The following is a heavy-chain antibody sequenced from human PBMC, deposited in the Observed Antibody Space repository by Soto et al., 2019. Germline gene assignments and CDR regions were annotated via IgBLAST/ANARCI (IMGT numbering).Heavy chain of an antibody. CDR1: GFTFSSYT. V-gene: IGHV3-23*01. CDR3: RGVYDSSGVYFHH. D-gene: IGHD3-22*01. CDR2: ISTSGDTT. Sequence: GGSLRLSCAASGFTFSSYTLSWVRQAPGKGLEWVSSISTSGDTTSYADSVKGQFTISRDNSKNTLFLQMNSLRAEDTAVYYCRGVYDSSGVYFHHWGQGTLVPVSS. J-gene: IGHJ1*01.